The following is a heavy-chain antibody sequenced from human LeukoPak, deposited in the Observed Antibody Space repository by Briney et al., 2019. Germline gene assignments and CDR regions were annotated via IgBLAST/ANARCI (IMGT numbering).Heavy chain of an antibody. CDR1: GFTVSSNY. D-gene: IGHD4-17*01. V-gene: IGHV3-21*01. Sequence: GGSLRLSCAASGFTVSSNYMSWVRQAPGKGLEWVSSISSSSSYIYYADSVKGRFTISRDNAKNSLYLQMNSLRAEDTAVYYCARDGNDYGDPFDYWGQGTLVTVSS. CDR2: ISSSSSYI. J-gene: IGHJ4*02. CDR3: ARDGNDYGDPFDY.